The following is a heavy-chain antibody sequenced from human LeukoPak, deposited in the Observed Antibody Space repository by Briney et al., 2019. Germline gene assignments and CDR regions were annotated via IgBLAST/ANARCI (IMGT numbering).Heavy chain of an antibody. CDR2: IYPRDGST. V-gene: IGHV1-46*01. Sequence: ASAKVSCKASGYSFTSNYIHWVRQAPGQGLEWMGMIYPRDGSTSYAQKFQGRVTVTRDTSTSTVHMGLSGLRSEDTAVYYCARDQEAFDYWGQGTLVTVSS. J-gene: IGHJ4*02. CDR3: ARDQEAFDY. CDR1: GYSFTSNY.